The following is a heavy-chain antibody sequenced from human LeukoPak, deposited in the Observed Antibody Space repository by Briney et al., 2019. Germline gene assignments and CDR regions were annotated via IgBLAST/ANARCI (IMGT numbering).Heavy chain of an antibody. CDR2: ISSRENTI. CDR3: ARVPRYGSGSYYSLDH. J-gene: IGHJ4*02. CDR1: GFTFGDYY. Sequence: GGPLRLSCAASGFTFGDYYMSWIRQAPGKGLEWVSYISSRENTIYYADSVKGRFTISRDSAKNSLYLQMNSLRADDTAAYYCARVPRYGSGSYYSLDHWGQGTLVTVSS. V-gene: IGHV3-11*01. D-gene: IGHD3-10*01.